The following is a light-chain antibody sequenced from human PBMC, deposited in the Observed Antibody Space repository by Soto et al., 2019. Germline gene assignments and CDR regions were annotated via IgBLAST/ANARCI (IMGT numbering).Light chain of an antibody. V-gene: IGKV3-20*01. CDR1: QSVSISY. Sequence: EIVLTQSPGTLSLSPGERATLSCRASQSVSISYLAWYQQKPGQAPRLFIYGASSRANGIPDRFSGSGSGTDFTLTISRLEPEDFAVYSCQQYGSSPVTFGPGTKVDIK. CDR3: QQYGSSPVT. J-gene: IGKJ3*01. CDR2: GAS.